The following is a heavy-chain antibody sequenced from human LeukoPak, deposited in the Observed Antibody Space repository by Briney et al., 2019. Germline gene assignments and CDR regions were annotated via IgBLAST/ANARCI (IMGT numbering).Heavy chain of an antibody. D-gene: IGHD1-26*01. Sequence: PGRSLRLSCAASGFTFSSYGMHWVRPAPGKGLEWVAVISYDGSNKYYADSVKGRFTISRDNSKNTLYLQMNSLRAEDTAVYYCAKAGIVILDYWGQGTLVTVSS. CDR3: AKAGIVILDY. CDR2: ISYDGSNK. V-gene: IGHV3-30*18. CDR1: GFTFSSYG. J-gene: IGHJ4*02.